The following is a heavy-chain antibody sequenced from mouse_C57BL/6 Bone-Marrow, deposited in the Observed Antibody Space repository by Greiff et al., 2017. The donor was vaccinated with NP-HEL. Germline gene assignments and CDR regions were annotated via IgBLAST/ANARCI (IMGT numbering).Heavy chain of an antibody. D-gene: IGHD2-3*01. Sequence: DVKLQESGPGLVKPSQSLSLTCSVTGYSITSGYYWNWIRQFPGNKLEWMGYISYDGSNNYNPSLKNRISITRDTSKNQFFLKLNSVTTEDTATYYCASGWLPHYYAMDYWGQGTSVTVSS. CDR2: ISYDGSN. J-gene: IGHJ4*01. V-gene: IGHV3-6*01. CDR1: GYSITSGYY. CDR3: ASGWLPHYYAMDY.